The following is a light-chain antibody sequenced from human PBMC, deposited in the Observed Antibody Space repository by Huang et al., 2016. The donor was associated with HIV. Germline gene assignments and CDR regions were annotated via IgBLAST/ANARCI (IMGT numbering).Light chain of an antibody. CDR1: QRVSSN. Sequence: EIVMTQSPVTLSVSPGERATPTCRASQRVSSNFARYQQKPGQAPRILIYVAATRATGGPARCSGSGAGTEYTLTINSLQSEDFTVYYCQQYNNWPWSTFGQGTKLEIK. CDR2: VAA. J-gene: IGKJ2*01. V-gene: IGKV3-15*01. CDR3: QQYNNWPWST.